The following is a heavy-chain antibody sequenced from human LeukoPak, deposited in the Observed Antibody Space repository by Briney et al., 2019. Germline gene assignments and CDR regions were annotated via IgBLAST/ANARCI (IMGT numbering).Heavy chain of an antibody. CDR3: ARRGLLRYFDWNY. V-gene: IGHV1-8*01. J-gene: IGHJ4*02. CDR2: MNPNSGNT. CDR1: GYTFTTYD. Sequence: ASVKVSCKASGYTFTTYDINWVRQATGQGLEWMGWMNPNSGNTGYAQKFQGRVTMTRNTSISTAYMELSSLRSEDTAVYYCARRGLLRYFDWNYWGQGTLVTVSS. D-gene: IGHD3-9*01.